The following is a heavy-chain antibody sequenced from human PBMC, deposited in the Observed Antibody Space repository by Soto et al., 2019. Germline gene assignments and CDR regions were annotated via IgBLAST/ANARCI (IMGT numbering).Heavy chain of an antibody. CDR2: MNPNSGNT. Sequence: EASVKVSCKASGYTFTSYAMHWVRQATGQGLEWMGWMNPNSGNTGYAQKFQGRVTMTRNTSISTAYMELSSLRSEDTAAYYCARGPSVRGVKVYAFDIWGQGTMVTVSS. J-gene: IGHJ3*02. V-gene: IGHV1-8*02. CDR1: GYTFTSYA. CDR3: ARGPSVRGVKVYAFDI. D-gene: IGHD3-10*01.